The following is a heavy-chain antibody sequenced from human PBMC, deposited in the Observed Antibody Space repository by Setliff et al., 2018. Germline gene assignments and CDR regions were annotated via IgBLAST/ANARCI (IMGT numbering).Heavy chain of an antibody. CDR1: GYTFTNYG. J-gene: IGHJ4*02. D-gene: IGHD2-8*01. V-gene: IGHV1-18*01. CDR2: ISAYTGNT. Sequence: GASVKVSCKASGYTFTNYGINWVRQAPGQGLERMGWISAYTGNTNYAQKLQGRVSMTTDTSTSTAYMELRSLTSDDTAVYYCSRLVRYCTTTTCQRASGAEFWGQGTLVTVSS. CDR3: SRLVRYCTTTTCQRASGAEF.